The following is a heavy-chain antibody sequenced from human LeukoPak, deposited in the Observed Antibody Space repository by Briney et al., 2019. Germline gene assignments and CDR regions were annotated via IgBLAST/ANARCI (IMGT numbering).Heavy chain of an antibody. J-gene: IGHJ4*02. Sequence: GGSLRLSCPVAGFTFSDYYMSWVRQPPGKGLEWVSCISTSSSYIYYADSVEGRFTISRDNAKNTLYLQMNSLRAEDTAVYYCARGRGSKDYWGQGTLVTVSS. D-gene: IGHD1-26*01. CDR1: GFTFSDYY. CDR2: ISTSSSYI. V-gene: IGHV3-11*06. CDR3: ARGRGSKDY.